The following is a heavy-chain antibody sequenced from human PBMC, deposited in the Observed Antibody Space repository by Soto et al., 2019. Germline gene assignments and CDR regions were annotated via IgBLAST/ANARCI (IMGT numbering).Heavy chain of an antibody. V-gene: IGHV1-69*01. CDR1: GGTFGSYA. D-gene: IGHD3-22*01. J-gene: IGHJ4*01. Sequence: QVQLVQSGAEVEKPGSSVTVACTASGGTFGSYAFNWVRQAPGQGLEWMGGIIPMSGTTAYAQKFHGRLTTNADESTSTVYLELSSLTSEDTAIYYSVRELKDTSGHYKKYFADWGHGTLVPVSS. CDR3: VRELKDTSGHYKKYFAD. CDR2: IIPMSGTT.